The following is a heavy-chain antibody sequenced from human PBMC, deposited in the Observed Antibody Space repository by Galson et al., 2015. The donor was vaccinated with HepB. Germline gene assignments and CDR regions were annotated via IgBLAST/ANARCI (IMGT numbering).Heavy chain of an antibody. CDR1: GYIFTSYG. V-gene: IGHV1-18*01. D-gene: IGHD2-15*01. CDR2: ISTYNGNT. CDR3: ARTVRYCSGGSCYVDY. Sequence: SVKVSCKASGYIFTSYGISWVRQAPGQGLEWMGWISTYNGNTNYVQKLQGRVTMTTDTSTSTAYMELRSLRSDDTAVYYCARTVRYCSGGSCYVDYWGQGTLVTVSS. J-gene: IGHJ4*02.